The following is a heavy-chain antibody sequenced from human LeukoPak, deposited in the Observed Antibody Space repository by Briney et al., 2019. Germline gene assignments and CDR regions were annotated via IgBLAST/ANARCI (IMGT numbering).Heavy chain of an antibody. Sequence: SETLSLTCAVYGGSFSGYYWSWIRQPPGKGLEWIGEINHSGSTNYNPSLKSRVTISVDTSKNQFSLKLSSVTAADTAVYYCASNKSQKKGYYYYYYMDVWGKGTTVTVSS. CDR1: GGSFSGYY. V-gene: IGHV4-34*01. CDR2: INHSGST. CDR3: ASNKSQKKGYYYYYYMDV. J-gene: IGHJ6*03. D-gene: IGHD1/OR15-1a*01.